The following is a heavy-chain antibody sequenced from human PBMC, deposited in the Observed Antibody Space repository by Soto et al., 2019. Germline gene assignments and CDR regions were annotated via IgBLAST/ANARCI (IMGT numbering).Heavy chain of an antibody. Sequence: QVQLVQSGAEMKRPGASVILSCKASGYIFTTYSIHWVRQTAGQGLEWMAKVDPRDGSTGYAKKLRGRFPMAWDTSTGTASMEISGLTSQDTATYYCARVRSSGRELDLWGQGTQVTVPS. V-gene: IGHV1-46*01. D-gene: IGHD3-10*01. J-gene: IGHJ4*02. CDR3: ARVRSSGRELDL. CDR2: VDPRDGST. CDR1: GYIFTTYS.